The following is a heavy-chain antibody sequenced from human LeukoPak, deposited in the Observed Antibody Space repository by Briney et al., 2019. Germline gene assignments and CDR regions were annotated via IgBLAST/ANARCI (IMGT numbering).Heavy chain of an antibody. Sequence: GGSLRLSCAVTGFTFSGSAMHWVRQASGKGLEWVGRIRSKANSYATAYAASVKGRFIISRDDSKNTAYLQMNSLKTEDTAVYYCTTYRYSSSWSGFDYWGQGTLVTVSS. CDR3: TTYRYSSSWSGFDY. D-gene: IGHD6-13*01. V-gene: IGHV3-73*01. CDR2: IRSKANSYAT. CDR1: GFTFSGSA. J-gene: IGHJ4*02.